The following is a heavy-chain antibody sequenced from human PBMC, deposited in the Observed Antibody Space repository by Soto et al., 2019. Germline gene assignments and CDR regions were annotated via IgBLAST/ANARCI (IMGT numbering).Heavy chain of an antibody. J-gene: IGHJ6*02. D-gene: IGHD5-12*01. CDR3: ARDQVDIVATMELYYYYGMDV. CDR2: ISYEGSNK. V-gene: IGHV3-30-3*01. CDR1: GFTFSSYA. Sequence: QVQLVESGGGVVQPGRSLRLSCAASGFTFSSYAMHWVRQAPGKGLEWVAVISYEGSNKYYADSVKGRFTISRDNSKNTLYLQMNSMRAEDTAVYYCARDQVDIVATMELYYYYGMDVWGQGTTVTVSS.